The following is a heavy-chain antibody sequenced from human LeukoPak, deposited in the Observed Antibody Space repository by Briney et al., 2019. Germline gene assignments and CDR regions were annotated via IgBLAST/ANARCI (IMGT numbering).Heavy chain of an antibody. CDR3: AKIGLNGVAPIFDY. D-gene: IGHD3-10*01. J-gene: IGHJ4*02. CDR1: GFTFSSYA. CDR2: ISGSGGST. V-gene: IGHV3-23*01. Sequence: GGSLRLSCAASGFTFSSYAMSWVRQAPGKGLEWVSAISGSGGSTYYADSVRGRFTISRDNSKNTLSLQMNSLRAEDTAVYYCAKIGLNGVAPIFDYWGQGTLVTVSS.